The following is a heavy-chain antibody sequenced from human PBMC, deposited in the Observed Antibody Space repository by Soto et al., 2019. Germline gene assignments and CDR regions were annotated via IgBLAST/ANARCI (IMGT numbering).Heavy chain of an antibody. D-gene: IGHD5-12*01. CDR3: AKEGRSGYDWDYYYMDV. V-gene: IGHV3-9*01. CDR2: ISWNSGSI. J-gene: IGHJ6*03. Sequence: GGSLRLSCAASGFTFDDYAMHWVRQAPGKGLEWVSGISWNSGSIGYADSVKGRFTISRDNAKNSLYLQMNSLRAEDTALYYCAKEGRSGYDWDYYYMDVWGKGTTVTVSS. CDR1: GFTFDDYA.